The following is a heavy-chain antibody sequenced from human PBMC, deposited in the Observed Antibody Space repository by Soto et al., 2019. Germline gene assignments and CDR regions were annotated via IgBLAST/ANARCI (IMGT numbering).Heavy chain of an antibody. Sequence: GGSLRLSCAASEFSFSSYALNWVRQAPGKGLEWVSAISATGTTTYYADSVKGRFTISRDNSKRTLFLQMDSLSPEDTAVYYCATYSSPFDYWGQGTPVPVSS. CDR3: ATYSSPFDY. CDR1: EFSFSSYA. CDR2: ISATGTTT. V-gene: IGHV3-23*01. J-gene: IGHJ4*02. D-gene: IGHD6-13*01.